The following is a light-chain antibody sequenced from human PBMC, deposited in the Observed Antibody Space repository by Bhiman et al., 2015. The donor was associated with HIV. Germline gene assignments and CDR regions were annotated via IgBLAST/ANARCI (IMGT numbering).Light chain of an antibody. CDR3: GTWDSSLSAGV. CDR2: ENT. V-gene: IGLV1-51*02. CDR1: SSNIGKNY. Sequence: QSVLTQPPSVSAAPGQKVIISCSGSSSNIGKNYVAWYQQLPGTAPKLLVYENTNRPSGIPDRFSGSKSGTSATLGITGLQTGDEADYYCGTWDSSLSAGVFGGGTRLTVL. J-gene: IGLJ3*02.